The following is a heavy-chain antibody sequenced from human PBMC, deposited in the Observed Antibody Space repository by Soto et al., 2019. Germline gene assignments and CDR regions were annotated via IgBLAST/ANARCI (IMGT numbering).Heavy chain of an antibody. CDR3: ARVKSSWKLHTFDY. J-gene: IGHJ4*02. CDR2: INHSGST. D-gene: IGHD6-13*01. CDR1: GGSFCGYY. Sequence: SGTLTFTCAVYGGSFCGYYWSWIRQPPGKWLEWIGEINHSGSTNYNPSLKSRVTISVDMSKNQFSLKLSSVTAADTAVYYCARVKSSWKLHTFDYWGLGTLVTVS. V-gene: IGHV4-34*01.